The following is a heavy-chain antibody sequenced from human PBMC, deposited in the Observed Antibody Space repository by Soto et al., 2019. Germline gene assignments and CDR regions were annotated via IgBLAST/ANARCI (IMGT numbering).Heavy chain of an antibody. CDR1: GFTFSIYA. CDR3: ATGANFYYDTSRY. J-gene: IGHJ4*02. V-gene: IGHV3-30-3*01. Sequence: GSLRLSCAAPGFTFSIYALHWVRQAPGKGLEWVAVMSPNGNNQYYADSVKGRFTISRDTSKSTLYLQMTSLRPDDTAVYYCATGANFYYDTSRYWGKGTLVTVSS. D-gene: IGHD3-22*01. CDR2: MSPNGNNQ.